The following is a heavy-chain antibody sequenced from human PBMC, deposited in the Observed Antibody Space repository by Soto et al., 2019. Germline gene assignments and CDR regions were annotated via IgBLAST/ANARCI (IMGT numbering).Heavy chain of an antibody. V-gene: IGHV3-21*01. CDR1: GFTFSSYS. CDR2: ISSSSSYI. J-gene: IGHJ3*02. Sequence: EVQLVESGGGLVKPGGSLRLSCAASGFTFSSYSMNWVRQAPGKGLEWVSSISSSSSYIYYADSVKGRFTISRDNATNSLYLQMNSLRAEDTAVYYCARVPFDYGDYGDAFDIWGQGTMVTVSS. D-gene: IGHD4-17*01. CDR3: ARVPFDYGDYGDAFDI.